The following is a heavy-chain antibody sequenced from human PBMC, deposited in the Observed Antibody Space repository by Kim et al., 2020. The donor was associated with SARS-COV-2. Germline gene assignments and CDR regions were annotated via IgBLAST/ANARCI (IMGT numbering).Heavy chain of an antibody. J-gene: IGHJ3*02. Sequence: GSVKGRFTISRDDAKSIAYLQMNSLKTEDTAVYYCTSYYYDSSGIVAFDIWGQGTMVTVSS. D-gene: IGHD3-22*01. V-gene: IGHV3-49*02. CDR3: TSYYYDSSGIVAFDI.